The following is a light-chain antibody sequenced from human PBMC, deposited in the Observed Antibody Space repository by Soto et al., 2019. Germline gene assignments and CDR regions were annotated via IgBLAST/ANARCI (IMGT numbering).Light chain of an antibody. V-gene: IGKV1-39*01. Sequence: DIQMTQSPSSLSASVGDRVTITCRASQSISSYLNWYQQKPGKAPKLLIYAASSLQSGVPSRFSGSGSGTDFTLTISSLQPEDGATYYCQQSYRTPPIPFGQGTRLEIK. CDR1: QSISSY. CDR2: AAS. CDR3: QQSYRTPPIP. J-gene: IGKJ5*01.